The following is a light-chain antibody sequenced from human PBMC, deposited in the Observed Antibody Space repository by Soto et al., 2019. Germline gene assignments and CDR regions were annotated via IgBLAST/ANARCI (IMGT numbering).Light chain of an antibody. CDR3: QQYNSYSPWT. J-gene: IGKJ1*01. Sequence: DIQITQSPSTLSSSVLERFTITCRASQSISSWVAWYQQKPGKVPKLLIFDASTLQTGVPSRFGGGGSGTEFTLTISGLQPDDFATYYCQQYNSYSPWTFGPGTKVDIK. V-gene: IGKV1-5*01. CDR1: QSISSW. CDR2: DAS.